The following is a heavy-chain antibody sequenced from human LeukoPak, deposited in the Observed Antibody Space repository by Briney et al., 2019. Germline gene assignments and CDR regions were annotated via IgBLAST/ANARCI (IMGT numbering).Heavy chain of an antibody. CDR1: GFTFSSYG. V-gene: IGHV3-30*02. CDR2: IRYDGSNK. D-gene: IGHD2-2*02. Sequence: PGGSLRLSCAASGFTFSSYGMHWVRQAPGKGLGWVAFIRYDGSNKYYADSVKGRSTISRDNSKNTLYLQMNSLRAEDTAVYYCAKDRCNSTSCYIKPDAFDIWGQGTMVTVSS. CDR3: AKDRCNSTSCYIKPDAFDI. J-gene: IGHJ3*02.